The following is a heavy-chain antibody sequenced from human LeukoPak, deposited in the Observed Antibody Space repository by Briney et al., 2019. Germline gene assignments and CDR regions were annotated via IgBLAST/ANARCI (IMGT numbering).Heavy chain of an antibody. CDR3: ARDPGGYSGSPRFDP. D-gene: IGHD1-26*01. J-gene: IGHJ5*02. V-gene: IGHV3-66*01. Sequence: GGSLRLSCAASGFTVSSDYMSWVRQAPGKGLEWVSIIYSGGSTYYADSVKGRFNISRDNSKNTLYLQMRSLRAEDTAVYYCARDPGGYSGSPRFDPWGQGTLVTVSS. CDR2: IYSGGST. CDR1: GFTVSSDY.